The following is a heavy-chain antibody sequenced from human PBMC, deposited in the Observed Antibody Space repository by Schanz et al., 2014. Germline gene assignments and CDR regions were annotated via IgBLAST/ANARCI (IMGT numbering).Heavy chain of an antibody. CDR1: GFTFSSYA. CDR3: ARTWPTVTTMSIGS. V-gene: IGHV3-23*01. D-gene: IGHD4-17*01. Sequence: CAASGFTFSSYALSWVRQAPGKGLEWVSVISGSCATTYYADSVKGRFTIARDNPRNTVYLQMRSLRAEDTDVDYCARTWPTVTTMSIGSW. CDR2: ISGSCATT. J-gene: IGHJ5*01.